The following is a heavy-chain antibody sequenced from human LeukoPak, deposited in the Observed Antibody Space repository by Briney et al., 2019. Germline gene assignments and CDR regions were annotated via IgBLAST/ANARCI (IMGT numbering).Heavy chain of an antibody. J-gene: IGHJ4*02. CDR3: ARAAEVDY. V-gene: IGHV3-48*03. D-gene: IGHD6-19*01. CDR2: ISLSGSTI. CDR1: GFTFSSYE. Sequence: PGGSLRLSCAVSGFTFSSYEMNWVRQAPGKGLEWVSYISLSGSTISYADSVKGRFTISRDNAKNSLYLQMNSLRAEDTAVYYCARAAEVDYWGQGTLVTVSS.